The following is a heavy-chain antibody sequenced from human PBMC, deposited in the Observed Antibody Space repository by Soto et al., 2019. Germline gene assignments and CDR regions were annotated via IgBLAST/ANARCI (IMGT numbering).Heavy chain of an antibody. Sequence: GGSLRLSCAASGFSFSSYAMSWVRQAPGKGLEWVSAISGSGGSTSYADSGKGRFTISRDNSKNTVYLQMNSLRAGDTAVYHCARDPRAGAPPTPYYFDWWGEGTLVTVSS. J-gene: IGHJ4*02. V-gene: IGHV3-23*01. CDR1: GFSFSSYA. CDR3: ARDPRAGAPPTPYYFDW. CDR2: ISGSGGST. D-gene: IGHD3-10*01.